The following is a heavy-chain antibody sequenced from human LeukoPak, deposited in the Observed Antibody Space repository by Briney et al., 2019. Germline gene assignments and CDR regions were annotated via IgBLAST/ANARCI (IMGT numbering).Heavy chain of an antibody. CDR2: INPNSGGT. V-gene: IGHV1-2*06. J-gene: IGHJ3*02. CDR1: GYTFTSYY. D-gene: IGHD2-2*01. CDR3: ARARVPAARDAFDI. Sequence: ASVKVSCKASGYTFTSYYMHWVRQAPGQGLEWMGRINPNSGGTNYAQKFQGRVTMTRDTSISTAYMELSRLRSDDTAVYYCARARVPAARDAFDIWGQGTMVTVSS.